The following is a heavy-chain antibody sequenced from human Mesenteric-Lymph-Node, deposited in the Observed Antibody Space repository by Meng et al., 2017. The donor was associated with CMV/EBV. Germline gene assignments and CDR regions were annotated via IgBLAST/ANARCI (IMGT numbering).Heavy chain of an antibody. D-gene: IGHD3-10*01. V-gene: IGHV4-4*02. CDR3: ARLGFGDLCIFDS. J-gene: IGHJ4*02. CDR2: VDHSGTS. CDR1: GDSTGSGGW. Sequence: GDSTGSGGWWSWVRKPHGKGLEWIEQVDHSGTSKYQTSHKSRVAMSVDKSKNQFSLTLTSVTAADTAVYYCARLGFGDLCIFDSWGKGVLVTVSS.